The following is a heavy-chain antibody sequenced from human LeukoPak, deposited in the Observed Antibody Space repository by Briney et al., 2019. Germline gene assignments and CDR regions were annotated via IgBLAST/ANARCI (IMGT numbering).Heavy chain of an antibody. V-gene: IGHV4-61*01. CDR2: IYYSGST. CDR3: ARVVAATSLYYYYMDV. D-gene: IGHD2-15*01. CDR1: GYSISSGYY. J-gene: IGHJ6*03. Sequence: SETLSLTCTVSGYSISSGYYWGWIRQPPGKGLEWIGYIYYSGSTNYNPSLKSRVTISVDTSKNQFSLKLSSVTAADTAVYYCARVVAATSLYYYYMDVWGKGTTVTVSS.